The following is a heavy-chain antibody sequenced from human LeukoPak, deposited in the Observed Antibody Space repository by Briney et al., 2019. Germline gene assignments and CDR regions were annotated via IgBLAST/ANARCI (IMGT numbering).Heavy chain of an antibody. V-gene: IGHV4-34*01. CDR2: INHSGST. J-gene: IGHJ5*02. CDR1: GGSFSGYY. Sequence: PSETLSLTCAVYGGSFSGYYWSWIRQPPGKGLEWIGEINHSGSTNYNPSLKSRVTISVDTSKNQFSLKLSSVTAADTAVYYCAILKRGYYDSSGSRHKHVVGNWFDPWGQGTLVTVSS. CDR3: AILKRGYYDSSGSRHKHVVGNWFDP. D-gene: IGHD3-22*01.